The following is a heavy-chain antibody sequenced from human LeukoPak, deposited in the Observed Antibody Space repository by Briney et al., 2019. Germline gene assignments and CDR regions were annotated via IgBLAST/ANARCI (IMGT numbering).Heavy chain of an antibody. V-gene: IGHV4-59*01. CDR3: ARVRRITGTTDFDY. CDR1: GGSISSYS. CDR2: INYSGST. J-gene: IGHJ4*02. D-gene: IGHD1-20*01. Sequence: SETPSLTCSVSGGSISSYSWSWIRQPPGKGLEWIGYINYSGSTNYNPSLKSRVTISVDTSKNQFSVKLSSVTAADTAVYYCARVRRITGTTDFDYWGQGTLVTVSS.